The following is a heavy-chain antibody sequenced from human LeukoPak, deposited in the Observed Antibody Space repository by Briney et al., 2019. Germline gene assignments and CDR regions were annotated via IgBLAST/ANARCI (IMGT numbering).Heavy chain of an antibody. V-gene: IGHV4-34*01. J-gene: IGHJ6*03. Sequence: PSETLSLTCAVYGGSFSGYYWSWIRQPPGKGLEWIGEINHSGSTNYNPSLKSRVTISVDTSTNQFSLKLSSVTAADTAVYYCARAGPQRKDYYYYMDVWGKGTTVTVSS. D-gene: IGHD3-10*01. CDR1: GGSFSGYY. CDR2: INHSGST. CDR3: ARAGPQRKDYYYYMDV.